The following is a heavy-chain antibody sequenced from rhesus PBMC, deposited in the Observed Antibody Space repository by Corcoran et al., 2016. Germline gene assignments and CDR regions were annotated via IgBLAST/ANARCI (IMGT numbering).Heavy chain of an antibody. CDR1: GYSISSGYY. Sequence: QVQLQESGPGLVKPSETLSLTCAVSGYSISSGYYWCWIRQPPGKGLEWIGYTTDSGDTSQHPSLRSRVTSSRDTSKSQVSRKLGSVAAAGTAVYCCARGYSGYSPNWGQGVLVTVSS. D-gene: IGHD5-42*01. J-gene: IGHJ4*01. CDR3: ARGYSGYSPN. CDR2: TTDSGDT. V-gene: IGHV4-122*02.